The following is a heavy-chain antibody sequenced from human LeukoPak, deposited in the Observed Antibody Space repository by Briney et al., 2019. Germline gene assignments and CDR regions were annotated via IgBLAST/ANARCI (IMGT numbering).Heavy chain of an antibody. CDR3: ARGLYDTSGYHFDY. CDR2: VYYTGST. D-gene: IGHD3-22*01. CDR1: GGSISSDSYY. Sequence: SETLSLTCTVSGGSISSDSYYWSWIRQRPGLGLEWIGYVYYTGSTHYNPSLRSRVSLSLDTSEKQISLRLTSVTATDSAVYYCARGLYDTSGYHFDYWGQGTLVTVSS. V-gene: IGHV4-31*03. J-gene: IGHJ4*02.